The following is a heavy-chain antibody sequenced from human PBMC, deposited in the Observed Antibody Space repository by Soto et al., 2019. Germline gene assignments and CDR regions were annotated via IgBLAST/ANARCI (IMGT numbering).Heavy chain of an antibody. CDR2: ISAYNGNT. J-gene: IGHJ5*02. CDR3: ARESAVAALDP. V-gene: IGHV1-18*01. Sequence: QVQLVQSGGEVKKPGASVKVSCKASGYTFTSYGISWVRQAPGQGLEWMGWISAYNGNTKYAQKLQGTVTMTTDTSTITAYMERRSLRSDDKSVYYCARESAVAALDPWGQGTLVTVSS. D-gene: IGHD6-19*01. CDR1: GYTFTSYG.